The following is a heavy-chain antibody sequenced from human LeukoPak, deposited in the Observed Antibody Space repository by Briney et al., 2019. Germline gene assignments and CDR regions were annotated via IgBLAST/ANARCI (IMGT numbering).Heavy chain of an antibody. CDR2: INWNGGST. J-gene: IGHJ6*03. CDR1: GFTFDDYG. Sequence: GGSLRLSCAASGFTFDDYGMSWVRQAPGKGLEWVSGINWNGGSTGYADSVKGRFTISRDNAKNSLYLQMNSLRAEDTALYYCARDEREYYDYVWGSYRDYYYYMDVWGKGTTVTVSS. CDR3: ARDEREYYDYVWGSYRDYYYYMDV. V-gene: IGHV3-20*04. D-gene: IGHD3-16*02.